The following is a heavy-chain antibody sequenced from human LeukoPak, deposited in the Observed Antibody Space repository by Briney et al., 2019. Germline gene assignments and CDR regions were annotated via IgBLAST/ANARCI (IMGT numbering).Heavy chain of an antibody. D-gene: IGHD6-19*01. CDR1: GGSFSGYY. CDR2: INHSGST. CDR3: ARHRGWYAHYYMGV. V-gene: IGHV4-34*01. J-gene: IGHJ6*03. Sequence: SETLSLTCAVYGGSFSGYYWSWIRQPPGKGLEWIGEINHSGSTNYNPSLKSRVTISVDTSKNQFSLKLSSVTAADTAVYYCARHRGWYAHYYMGVWGKGTTVTISS.